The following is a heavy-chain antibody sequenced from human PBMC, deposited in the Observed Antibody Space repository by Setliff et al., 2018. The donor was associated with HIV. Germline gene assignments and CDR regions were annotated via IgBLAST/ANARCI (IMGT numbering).Heavy chain of an antibody. CDR3: ARGAWYTSGWYSSRYLDV. Sequence: ASVKVSCKASGYTFTSSDINWVRQATGQGLEWMGWMNPNSGNTGCAQKFQGRVTMTRDTSIRTAYMELGSLRSEDTAVYYCARGAWYTSGWYSSRYLDVWGKGTTVTVSS. CDR1: GYTFTSSD. CDR2: MNPNSGNT. D-gene: IGHD6-19*01. J-gene: IGHJ6*03. V-gene: IGHV1-8*02.